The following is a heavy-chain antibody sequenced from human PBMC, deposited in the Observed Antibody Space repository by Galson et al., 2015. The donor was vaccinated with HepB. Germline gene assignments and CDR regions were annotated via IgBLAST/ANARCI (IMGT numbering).Heavy chain of an antibody. CDR2: MNPNSGNT. CDR1: GYTFTSYD. Sequence: SVKVSCKASGYTFTSYDINWVRQATGQGLEWMGWMNPNSGNTGYAQKFQGRVTMTRNTSISTAYMELSSLRSEDTAVYYCARGTFTRSQRVRDRGGVVYWFDPWGQGTLVTVSS. CDR3: ARGTFTRSQRVRDRGGVVYWFDP. V-gene: IGHV1-8*01. D-gene: IGHD3-16*01. J-gene: IGHJ5*02.